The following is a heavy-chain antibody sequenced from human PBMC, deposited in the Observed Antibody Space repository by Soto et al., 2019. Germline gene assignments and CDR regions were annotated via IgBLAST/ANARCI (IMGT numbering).Heavy chain of an antibody. CDR2: ISPDSGCT. CDR1: GYIFPGFY. Sequence: SVKVTCKASGYIFPGFYIYWVRQAPGQGVEWMGAISPDSGCTHLAEKSRGKGTMTRDSSFNSAYIELSRLSHDYTAVYYGARLKGLFPGRDHSWEAHYNIGLDFWGQVTTVTVAS. CDR3: ARLKGLFPGRDHSWEAHYNIGLDF. D-gene: IGHD2-21*02. V-gene: IGHV1-2*02. J-gene: IGHJ6*02.